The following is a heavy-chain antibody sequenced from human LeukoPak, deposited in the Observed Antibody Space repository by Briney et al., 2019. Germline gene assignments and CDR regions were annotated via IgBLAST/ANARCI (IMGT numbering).Heavy chain of an antibody. V-gene: IGHV4-59*01. CDR3: ARTTEAHSWRTRYYDYYMDV. J-gene: IGHJ6*03. CDR1: GGSISSYY. CDR2: IYYSGST. Sequence: SETLSLTCTVSGGSISSYYWSWIRQPPGKVLEWIGYIYYSGSTNYNPSLKSRVTISVDTSKNQFSLKLSSVTAADTAVYYCARTTEAHSWRTRYYDYYMDVWGKGTTVTVSS. D-gene: IGHD6-13*01.